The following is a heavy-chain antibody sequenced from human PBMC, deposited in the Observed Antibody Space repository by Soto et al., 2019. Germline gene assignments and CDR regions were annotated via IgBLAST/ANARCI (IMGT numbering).Heavy chain of an antibody. CDR2: IYHSGST. CDR3: ARVSGSYYYGMDV. J-gene: IGHJ6*02. V-gene: IGHV4-4*02. CDR1: GGSISSSNW. Sequence: QVQLQESGPGLVKPSGTLSLTCAVSGGSISSSNWWSWVRQPPGKGLEWIGEIYHSGSTNYNPSLKSRVPRSVDKSKNQFSLKLSSVTAADTAVYYCARVSGSYYYGMDVWGQGITVTVSS. D-gene: IGHD1-26*01.